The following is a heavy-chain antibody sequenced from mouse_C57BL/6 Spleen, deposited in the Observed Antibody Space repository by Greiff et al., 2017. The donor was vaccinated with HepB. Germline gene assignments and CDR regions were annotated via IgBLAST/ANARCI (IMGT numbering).Heavy chain of an antibody. Sequence: EVKLMESGGGLVKPGGSLKLSCAASGFTFSDYGMHWVRQAPEKGLEWVAYISSGSSTIYYADTVKGRFTISRDNAKNTLFLQMTSLRSEDTAMYYCAREGYDGAVSFDYWGQGTTLTVSS. D-gene: IGHD2-3*01. V-gene: IGHV5-17*01. CDR2: ISSGSSTI. CDR3: AREGYDGAVSFDY. J-gene: IGHJ2*01. CDR1: GFTFSDYG.